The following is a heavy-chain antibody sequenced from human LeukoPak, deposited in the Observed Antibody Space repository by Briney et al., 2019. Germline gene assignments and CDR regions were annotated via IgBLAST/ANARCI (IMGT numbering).Heavy chain of an antibody. CDR3: ASRVGGSYLIPFDY. Sequence: GGSLRLSCAASGFTFSSYSMNWVRQAPGKGLEGVSYISSSRSNIYYADSVKGRFTISRDNAKNSLYLQMNSLRAEDTAVYYCASRVGGSYLIPFDYGGQGTLVTVSS. CDR1: GFTFSSYS. J-gene: IGHJ4*02. D-gene: IGHD1-26*01. V-gene: IGHV3-48*01. CDR2: ISSSRSNI.